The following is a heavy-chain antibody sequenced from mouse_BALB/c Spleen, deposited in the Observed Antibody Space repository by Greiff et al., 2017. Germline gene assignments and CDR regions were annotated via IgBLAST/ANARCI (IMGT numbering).Heavy chain of an antibody. CDR2: INPSNGGT. Sequence: VQLVESGAELVKPGASVKLSCKASGYTFTSYYMYWVKQRPGQGLEWIGEINPSNGGTNFNEKFKSKATLTVDKSSSTAYMQLSSLTSEDSAVYYCTSYYGSSYWGQGTLVTVSA. CDR3: TSYYGSSY. D-gene: IGHD1-1*01. J-gene: IGHJ3*01. CDR1: GYTFTSYY. V-gene: IGHV1S81*02.